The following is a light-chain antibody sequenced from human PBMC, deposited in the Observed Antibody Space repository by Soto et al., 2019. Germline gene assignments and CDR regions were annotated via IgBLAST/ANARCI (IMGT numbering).Light chain of an antibody. CDR3: SSYASSVSYV. CDR1: SSDVGGYNY. CDR2: EVS. J-gene: IGLJ1*01. V-gene: IGLV2-14*01. Sequence: QSARTQPASVSGSPGQSITISCTGTSSDVGGYNYVSWYQQHPGKAPKFIIYEVSNRPEGVPNRFFGSKSGNTASLTISGLQAEDESDYYCSSYASSVSYVFGTGTKVTVL.